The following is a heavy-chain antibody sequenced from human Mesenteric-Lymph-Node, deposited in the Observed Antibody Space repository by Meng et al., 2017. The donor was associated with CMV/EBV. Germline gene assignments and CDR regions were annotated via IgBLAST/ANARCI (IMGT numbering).Heavy chain of an antibody. Sequence: GESLKISCQTSGYIFTTYWIAWVRQMPGKGLEWMGMIYGGDSETRYSPSFEGQVTISADKSITTAYLQWSSLKASDTATYFCTRRIVTGTTSLDYFDYWGQGTLVTVSS. CDR2: IYGGDSET. J-gene: IGHJ4*02. V-gene: IGHV5-51*01. CDR3: TRRIVTGTTSLDYFDY. D-gene: IGHD1-1*01. CDR1: GYIFTTYW.